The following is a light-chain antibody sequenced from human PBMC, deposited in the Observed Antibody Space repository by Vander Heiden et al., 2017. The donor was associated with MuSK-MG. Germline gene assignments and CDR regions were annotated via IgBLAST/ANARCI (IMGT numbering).Light chain of an antibody. CDR1: QSVLYSSNNKNY. Sequence: DIVMTQSPDSLAVSLGERATINCKSSQSVLYSSNNKNYLAWYQQKPGQPPKLLIYWASTRESGVPDRFSGSGSGTDFTLTISSLQAEDVAVYYCQQYDSISITFGQGTLLEIK. J-gene: IGKJ5*01. CDR3: QQYDSISIT. V-gene: IGKV4-1*01. CDR2: WAS.